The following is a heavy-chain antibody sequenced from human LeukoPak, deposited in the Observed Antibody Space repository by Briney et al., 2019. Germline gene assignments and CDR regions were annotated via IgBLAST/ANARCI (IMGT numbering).Heavy chain of an antibody. D-gene: IGHD3-16*01. Sequence: GGSLRLSCAASGFTFSSYEMNWVRQAPGKGLEWVSYISSSGSTIYYADSVKGRFTISRDNAKNSLYLQMNSLRAEDTAVYYCARQTGEVSAFDIWGQGTMVTVSS. CDR1: GFTFSSYE. J-gene: IGHJ3*02. CDR3: ARQTGEVSAFDI. CDR2: ISSSGSTI. V-gene: IGHV3-48*03.